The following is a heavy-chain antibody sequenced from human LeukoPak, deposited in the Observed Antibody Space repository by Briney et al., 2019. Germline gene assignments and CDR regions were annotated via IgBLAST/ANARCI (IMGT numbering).Heavy chain of an antibody. V-gene: IGHV4-59*11. J-gene: IGHJ4*02. Sequence: SETLSLTCTVSGGSISSHYWSWIRQPPGKGLEWIGYIYYSGSTNYNPSLKSRVTISVDTSKNQFSLKLSSVTAADTAVYYCARGVWGSYRRGPSYFDYWGQGTLVTVSS. CDR2: IYYSGST. D-gene: IGHD3-16*02. CDR1: GGSISSHY. CDR3: ARGVWGSYRRGPSYFDY.